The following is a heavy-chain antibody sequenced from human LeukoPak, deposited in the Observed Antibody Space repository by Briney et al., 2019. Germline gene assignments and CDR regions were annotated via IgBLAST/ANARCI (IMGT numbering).Heavy chain of an antibody. CDR2: SNPNSGGT. Sequence: ASVKVSCKASGYTVTGYFIHGVRQAPGQGLEWMGWSNPNSGGTNYAQKFQGRVTMTRDTSISTAYMELSRLRSDDTAVYYCARVAPDWNYFFDSWGQGNLVTVSS. CDR3: ARVAPDWNYFFDS. D-gene: IGHD1-7*01. CDR1: GYTVTGYF. V-gene: IGHV1-2*02. J-gene: IGHJ4*02.